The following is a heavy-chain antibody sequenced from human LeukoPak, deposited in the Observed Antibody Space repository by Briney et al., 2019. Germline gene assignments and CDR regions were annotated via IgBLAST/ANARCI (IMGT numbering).Heavy chain of an antibody. CDR2: IYDSGST. CDR1: GGSISSYY. Sequence: SETLSLTCTVSGGSISSYYWNWIRQPPGKGLEWIGYIYDSGSTNYSPSLKSRVTISVDTSKNQFSLKLSSVTAADTAVYYCARDSGVGFDIWGQGTMVTVSS. CDR3: ARDSGVGFDI. D-gene: IGHD3-10*01. J-gene: IGHJ3*02. V-gene: IGHV4-59*01.